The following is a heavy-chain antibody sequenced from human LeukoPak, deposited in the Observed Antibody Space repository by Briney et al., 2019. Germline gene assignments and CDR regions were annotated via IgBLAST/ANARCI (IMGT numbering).Heavy chain of an antibody. Sequence: KSGGSLRLSCAASGFPFSPYTMSWVRQAPGKGLEWVSSITISNTYIYYADSVKGRFTISRENAKNSLYLHMNILRAEDTAVYYCARDCGGDCYFDYWGQGTLVTVSS. V-gene: IGHV3-21*01. D-gene: IGHD2-21*02. CDR3: ARDCGGDCYFDY. CDR2: ITISNTYI. J-gene: IGHJ4*02. CDR1: GFPFSPYT.